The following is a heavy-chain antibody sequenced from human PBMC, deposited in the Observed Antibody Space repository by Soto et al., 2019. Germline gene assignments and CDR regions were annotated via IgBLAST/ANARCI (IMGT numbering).Heavy chain of an antibody. CDR3: ARRYCISTTCYGTNNWFDP. D-gene: IGHD2-2*01. CDR1: GFTFSDYY. Sequence: SLRLSCAASGFTFSDYYMSWFRQAPGKGLEWISYISGSGNTIYSADSLRGRFTISRDNAKNSLYLQMDSLRAEDTAVYYCARRYCISTTCYGTNNWFDPWGQGTLVTVSS. CDR2: ISGSGNTI. J-gene: IGHJ5*02. V-gene: IGHV3-11*01.